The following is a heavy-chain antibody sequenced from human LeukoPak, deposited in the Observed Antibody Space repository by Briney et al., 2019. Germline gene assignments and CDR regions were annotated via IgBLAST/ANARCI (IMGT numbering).Heavy chain of an antibody. CDR2: IKQDGSEK. CDR1: GFTFSSYW. J-gene: IGHJ6*02. CDR3: ASDSGYEPDYGMDV. V-gene: IGHV3-7*01. D-gene: IGHD5-12*01. Sequence: PGGSLRPSCAASGFTFSSYWMSWVRQAPGKGLEWVANIKQDGSEKYYVDSVKGRFTISRDNAKNSLYLQMNSLRAEDTAVYYCASDSGYEPDYGMDVWGQGTTVTVSS.